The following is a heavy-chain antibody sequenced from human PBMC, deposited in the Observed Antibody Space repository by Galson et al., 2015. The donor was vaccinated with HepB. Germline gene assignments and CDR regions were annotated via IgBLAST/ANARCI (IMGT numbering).Heavy chain of an antibody. CDR3: ARVDTMIPTAFDI. D-gene: IGHD3-22*01. V-gene: IGHV4-59*01. CDR1: GGSISSYY. J-gene: IGHJ3*02. CDR2: IYYSGST. Sequence: ETLSLTCTVSGGSISSYYWSWIRQPPGKGLEWIGYIYYSGSTNYNPSLKSRVTISVDTSKNQFSLKLSSVTAADTAVYYCARVDTMIPTAFDIWGQGTMVTVSS.